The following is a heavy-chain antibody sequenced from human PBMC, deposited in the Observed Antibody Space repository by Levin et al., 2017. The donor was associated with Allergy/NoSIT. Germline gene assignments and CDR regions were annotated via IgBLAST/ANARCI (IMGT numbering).Heavy chain of an antibody. Sequence: PSETLSLTCAASGFTFSSYSMNWVRQAPGKGLEWVSSISSSSSYIYYADSVKGRFTISRDNAKNSLYLQMNSLRAEDTAVYYCARDLRIVSSGHAFDIWGQGTMVTVSS. V-gene: IGHV3-21*01. J-gene: IGHJ3*02. CDR2: ISSSSSYI. CDR3: ARDLRIVSSGHAFDI. D-gene: IGHD6-19*01. CDR1: GFTFSSYS.